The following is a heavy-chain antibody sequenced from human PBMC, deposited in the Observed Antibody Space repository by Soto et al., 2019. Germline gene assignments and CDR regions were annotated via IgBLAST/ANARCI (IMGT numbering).Heavy chain of an antibody. CDR1: GASVSSGDYY. CDR3: ARRVTGGGERFDP. J-gene: IGHJ5*02. Sequence: TLSLTCTVSGASVSSGDYYWTWIRQPPGKDLEWIGYIYSSGNTNYNPSLRSRVTMSKDTSKNQFSLKLSSVTAADTAVYYCARRVTGGGERFDPWGLGTLVTVSS. D-gene: IGHD7-27*01. V-gene: IGHV4-30-4*01. CDR2: IYSSGNT.